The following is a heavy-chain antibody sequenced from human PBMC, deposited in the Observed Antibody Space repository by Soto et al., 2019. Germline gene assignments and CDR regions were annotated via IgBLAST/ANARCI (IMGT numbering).Heavy chain of an antibody. D-gene: IGHD2-15*01. V-gene: IGHV3-7*01. CDR2: IKQDGSEK. CDR1: GFSVSGYY. Sequence: PGGALRLSRAASGFSVSGYYMTWVRQSPGRGLEWVGNIKQDGSEKYYVDSLKGRFSISRDNAKKSLYLQMNSLRVEDTAVYYCAGGRSDDYFDYWGQGNLVTVSS. J-gene: IGHJ4*02. CDR3: AGGRSDDYFDY.